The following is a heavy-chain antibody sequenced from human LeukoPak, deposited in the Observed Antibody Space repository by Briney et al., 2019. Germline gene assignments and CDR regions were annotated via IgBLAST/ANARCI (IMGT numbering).Heavy chain of an antibody. CDR1: GYTFTSYG. J-gene: IGHJ1*01. CDR3: ARDYYDSSGYFYFQH. V-gene: IGHV1-18*01. CDR2: ISAYNGNT. D-gene: IGHD3-22*01. Sequence: ASVKVSCKASGYTFTSYGISWVRQAPGQGLEWMGWISAYNGNTNYAQKLQGRVTMTTDTSTSTAYMELRSLRSDDTAVYYCARDYYDSSGYFYFQHWGRAPWSPSPQ.